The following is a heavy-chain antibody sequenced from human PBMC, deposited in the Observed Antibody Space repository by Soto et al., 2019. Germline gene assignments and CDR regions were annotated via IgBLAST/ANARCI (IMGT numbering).Heavy chain of an antibody. J-gene: IGHJ4*01. CDR3: AKYPRVEGYKRDYYIDY. V-gene: IGHV3-23*01. CDR2: ISGSDFHT. CDR1: GFTFRDYP. D-gene: IGHD5-12*01. Sequence: EVQLLESGGGLVQPGGSLRLSCVASGFTFRDYPMSWVRQAPGRGLEWVSSISGSDFHTYYEDSVKGRFTISRDISKNTLNLPLNSLITKNTPLSYCAKYPRVEGYKRDYYIDYWRHGHLVNITS.